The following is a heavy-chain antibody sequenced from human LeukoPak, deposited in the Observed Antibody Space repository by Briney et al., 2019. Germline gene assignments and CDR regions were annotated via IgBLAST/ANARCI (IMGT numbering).Heavy chain of an antibody. V-gene: IGHV4-39*07. CDR2: IYYSGST. CDR3: ASTYWEPLDY. CDR1: GGSISSSSYY. J-gene: IGHJ4*02. Sequence: SETLSLTCTVSGGSISSSSYYWGWIRQPPGKGLEWIGSIYYSGSTYYNPSLKSRVTISVDKSKNQFSLKLSSVTAADTAVYYCASTYWEPLDYWGQGTLVTVSS. D-gene: IGHD1-26*01.